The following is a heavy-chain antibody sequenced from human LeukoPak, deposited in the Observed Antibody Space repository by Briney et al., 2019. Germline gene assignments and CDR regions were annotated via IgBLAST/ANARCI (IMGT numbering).Heavy chain of an antibody. D-gene: IGHD3-16*02. V-gene: IGHV1-18*01. J-gene: IGHJ4*02. CDR3: ARSQIYVWGSYRYLPFDY. CDR1: GYTFTSYG. Sequence: ASVKVSCKASGYTFTSYGISWVRQAPGQGLEWMGWISAYNGNTNYAQKLQGRVTITTDTSTSTAYMELRSLRSDDTAVYYCARSQIYVWGSYRYLPFDYWGQGTLVTVSS. CDR2: ISAYNGNT.